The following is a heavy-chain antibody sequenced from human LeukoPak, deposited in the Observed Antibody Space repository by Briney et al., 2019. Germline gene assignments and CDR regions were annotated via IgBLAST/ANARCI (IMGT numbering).Heavy chain of an antibody. CDR2: IRYDGSNK. V-gene: IGHV3-30*02. J-gene: IGHJ4*02. Sequence: GGSLRLSCAASGFTFSSFGMHWVRQAPGKGLEWVAFIRYDGSNKYHADSVKGRLTISRDNSKNTLYLQMNSLRAEDTAVYYCAKNKGYGSGRIGEIDYWGQGTLVTVSS. D-gene: IGHD3-10*01. CDR3: AKNKGYGSGRIGEIDY. CDR1: GFTFSSFG.